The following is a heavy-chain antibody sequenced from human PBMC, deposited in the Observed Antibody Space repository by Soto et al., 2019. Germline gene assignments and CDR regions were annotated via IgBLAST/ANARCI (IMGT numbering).Heavy chain of an antibody. CDR1: GGSISDGYY. V-gene: IGHV4-31*03. J-gene: IGHJ5*02. Sequence: PSETLSLTCTVSGGSISDGYYWSWIRQHPGKGLEWIGSISYSGSTSYNPSLKSRLTISVDRSKSQFSLNLSSVTAADTAVYYCARRDRSGYCYWLDTWGQGTLVTVSS. CDR3: ARRDRSGYCYWLDT. D-gene: IGHD3-22*01. CDR2: ISYSGST.